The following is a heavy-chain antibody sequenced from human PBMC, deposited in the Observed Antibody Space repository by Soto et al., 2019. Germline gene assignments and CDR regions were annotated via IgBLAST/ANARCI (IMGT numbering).Heavy chain of an antibody. D-gene: IGHD2-2*01. CDR2: IYYRGNT. CDR1: GDSINSDKYY. V-gene: IGHV4-39*01. CDR3: AILEGLATICYYFDF. J-gene: IGHJ4*02. Sequence: SETLSLTCSVSGDSINSDKYYWGWIRQPPGKGLEWIGSIYYRGNTYYNPSLQTRVTIFLDKSKSQFSLRLNSVTAADSAVYFCAILEGLATICYYFDFPSQGAHDIVSS.